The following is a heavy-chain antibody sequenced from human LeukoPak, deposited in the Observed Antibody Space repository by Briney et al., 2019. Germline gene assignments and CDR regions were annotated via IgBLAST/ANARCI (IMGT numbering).Heavy chain of an antibody. D-gene: IGHD5-12*01. CDR1: GFTFSSYA. V-gene: IGHV3-64D*06. Sequence: PGGSLRLSCAASGFTFSSYAMHWVRQAPGKGLEYVSAISSNGGSTYYADSVKGRFTISRDNSKNTLYLQMSSLRAEDTAVYYCVKDRGSGYDQEGDDYWGQGTLVTVSS. CDR3: VKDRGSGYDQEGDDY. J-gene: IGHJ4*02. CDR2: ISSNGGST.